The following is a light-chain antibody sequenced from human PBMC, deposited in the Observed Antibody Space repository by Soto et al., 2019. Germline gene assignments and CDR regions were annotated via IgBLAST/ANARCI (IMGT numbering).Light chain of an antibody. CDR2: GND. V-gene: IGLV1-47*01. Sequence: QSVLTQPPSASGTPGQRVTISCSGSGSNIGTNYVYWYQQLPGSAPKLLIYGNDQRPSGVPDRFSGSKSGTSASLAISGVRSEDEADYYCQAWDSSIFYVFGTGTKVTVL. CDR1: GSNIGTNY. CDR3: QAWDSSIFYV. J-gene: IGLJ1*01.